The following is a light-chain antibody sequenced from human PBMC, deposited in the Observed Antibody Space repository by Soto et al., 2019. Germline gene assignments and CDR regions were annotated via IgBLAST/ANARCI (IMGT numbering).Light chain of an antibody. CDR3: QQYGTSPWT. CDR2: GAS. V-gene: IGKV3-20*01. J-gene: IGKJ1*01. Sequence: EVVLTQSPGTLSLSPGETATLSCRASQSVRSSYLAWYHQKPGQAPRLHIYGASSRATGITDRFSGSSSGTDLPLTIRRLQREDCAVYYCQQYGTSPWTSGQGAQVEIK. CDR1: QSVRSSY.